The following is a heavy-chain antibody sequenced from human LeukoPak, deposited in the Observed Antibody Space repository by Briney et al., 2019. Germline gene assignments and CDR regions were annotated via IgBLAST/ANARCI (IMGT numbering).Heavy chain of an antibody. CDR3: ARIEYDYSYMDV. Sequence: SETLSLTCTVSGYSISSGYYWGWIRQPPGKGLEWIGSIYHSGSTYYNPSLKSRVTISVDTSKNQFSLKLSSVTAADTAVYYCARIEYDYSYMDVWGKGTTVTISS. CDR2: IYHSGST. J-gene: IGHJ6*03. CDR1: GYSISSGYY. V-gene: IGHV4-38-2*02.